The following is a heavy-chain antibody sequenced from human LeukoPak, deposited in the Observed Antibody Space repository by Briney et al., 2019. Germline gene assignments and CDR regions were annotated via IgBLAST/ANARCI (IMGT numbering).Heavy chain of an antibody. V-gene: IGHV1-2*02. D-gene: IGHD2-2*01. J-gene: IGHJ4*02. CDR1: GYTFTVYY. CDR3: ARNGGGIRAAAYDY. Sequence: ASVTVSFKASGYTFTVYYMHWVRQAPGQGLEWMGWINPNSGGTNYAQKFQGRVTMTRDKSISTAYLQWSSLKASDTAMYYCARNGGGIRAAAYDYWGQGTLVTVSS. CDR2: INPNSGGT.